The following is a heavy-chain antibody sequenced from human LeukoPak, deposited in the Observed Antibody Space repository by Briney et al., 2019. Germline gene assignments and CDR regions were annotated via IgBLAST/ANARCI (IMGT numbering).Heavy chain of an antibody. CDR3: ANGPTASGYFAYFDY. V-gene: IGHV3-48*03. CDR2: ISSSSGSTI. J-gene: IGHJ4*02. Sequence: GGSLRLSCAASGFTFSSYEMNWVRQAPGKGLEWVSYISSSSGSTIYYADSVKGRFTISRDNSKNTLYLQMNSLRVEDTALYYCANGPTASGYFAYFDYWGQGTPVTVSS. D-gene: IGHD3-22*01. CDR1: GFTFSSYE.